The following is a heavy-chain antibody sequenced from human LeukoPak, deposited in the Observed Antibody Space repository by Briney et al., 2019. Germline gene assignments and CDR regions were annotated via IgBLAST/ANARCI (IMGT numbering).Heavy chain of an antibody. CDR1: GGTFSSYA. V-gene: IGHV1-69*01. CDR3: ARVALEYSSSFHWFDP. J-gene: IGHJ5*02. Sequence: ASVKVSCKASGGTFSSYAISGVRQAPGQGLEWMGGIIPIFGTANYAQKFQGRVTITADESTSTAYMELSSLRSEDTAVYYCARVALEYSSSFHWFDPWGQGTLVTVSS. CDR2: IIPIFGTA. D-gene: IGHD6-6*01.